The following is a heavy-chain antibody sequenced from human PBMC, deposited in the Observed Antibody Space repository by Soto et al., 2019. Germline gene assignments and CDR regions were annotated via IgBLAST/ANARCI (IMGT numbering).Heavy chain of an antibody. Sequence: GXSVKVSCKASGYTFTSYGSIWVRQAPGQGLEWMGWISAYNGNTNYAQKLQGRVTMTTDTSTSTAYMELRSLRSDDTAVYYCARDLRYFDWPPPGDWFDPWGQGTLVTVSS. D-gene: IGHD3-9*01. CDR3: ARDLRYFDWPPPGDWFDP. V-gene: IGHV1-18*01. CDR1: GYTFTSYG. J-gene: IGHJ5*02. CDR2: ISAYNGNT.